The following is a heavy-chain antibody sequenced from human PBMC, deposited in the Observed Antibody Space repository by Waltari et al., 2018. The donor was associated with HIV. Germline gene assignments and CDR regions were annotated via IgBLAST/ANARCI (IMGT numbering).Heavy chain of an antibody. V-gene: IGHV3-74*01. CDR1: GFSVSSYW. CDR3: SRDTFGEYDY. Sequence: EVQLVQSGGGLIKPGGSLRLSCAASGFSVSSYWMHWVRQTPGKGLVWVSRINIDGSRIDYADSVRGRFTISRDSAKNTLSLQMNSLTEEDTAVYYCSRDTFGEYDYRGQGTLVTVSS. J-gene: IGHJ4*02. D-gene: IGHD3-10*01. CDR2: INIDGSRI.